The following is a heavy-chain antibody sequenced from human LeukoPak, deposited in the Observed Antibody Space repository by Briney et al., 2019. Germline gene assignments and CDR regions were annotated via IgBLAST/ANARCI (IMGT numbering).Heavy chain of an antibody. CDR3: ARASGGWFDP. J-gene: IGHJ5*02. V-gene: IGHV4-59*01. Sequence: SETLSLTCTVSGGSLSSYYWSWIRQPPGKGLEWIGYIYYTGRTNYNPSLKSRVTISVDKSKNQFSLKLRSVTAADTAVYYCARASGGWFDPWGQGTLVTVSS. D-gene: IGHD6-19*01. CDR1: GGSLSSYY. CDR2: IYYTGRT.